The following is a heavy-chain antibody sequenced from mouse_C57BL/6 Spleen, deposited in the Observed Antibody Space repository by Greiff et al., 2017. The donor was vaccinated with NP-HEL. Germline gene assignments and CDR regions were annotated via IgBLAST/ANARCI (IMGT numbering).Heavy chain of an antibody. V-gene: IGHV3-6*01. CDR1: GYSITSGYY. CDR2: ISYDGSN. CDR3: AREGGNYAMDY. D-gene: IGHD1-1*02. J-gene: IGHJ4*01. Sequence: EVKLMESGPGLVKPSQSLSLTCSVTGYSITSGYYWNWIRQFPGNKLEWMGYISYDGSNNYNTSLKNRISITRDTSKNQFFLKLNSVTTEDTATYYCAREGGNYAMDYWGQGTSVTVSS.